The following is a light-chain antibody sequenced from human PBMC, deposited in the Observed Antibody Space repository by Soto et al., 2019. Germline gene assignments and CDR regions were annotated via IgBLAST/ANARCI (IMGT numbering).Light chain of an antibody. Sequence: EIGMTQSPAPLSVSPGERATLSCRASQSVSSNLAWYQQKPGQAPRLLIYGASTRATGIPARFSGSGSGTEFTLTISSLQSEDFAVYYCQQYNNWPPGTFGQGTKVEIK. V-gene: IGKV3-15*01. CDR1: QSVSSN. CDR2: GAS. J-gene: IGKJ1*01. CDR3: QQYNNWPPGT.